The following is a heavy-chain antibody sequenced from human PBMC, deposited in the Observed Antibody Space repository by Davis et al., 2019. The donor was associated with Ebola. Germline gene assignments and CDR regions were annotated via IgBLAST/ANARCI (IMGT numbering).Heavy chain of an antibody. J-gene: IGHJ4*02. CDR1: GDSISRYY. CDR2: IYTSGST. CDR3: ASTPTVLGDYFDY. D-gene: IGHD3-16*01. V-gene: IGHV4-4*09. Sequence: GSLRLSCTVSGDSISRYYWSWIRQPPGKGLEWIGYIYTSGSTNYNPSLKSRVTISIDTSKNQFSLNLSSVTAADTAVYFCASTPTVLGDYFDYWGQGTLVTVSS.